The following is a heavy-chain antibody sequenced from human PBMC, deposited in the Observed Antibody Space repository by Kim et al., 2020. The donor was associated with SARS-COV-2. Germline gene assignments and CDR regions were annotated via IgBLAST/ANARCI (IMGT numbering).Heavy chain of an antibody. CDR1: GGTFSSYA. CDR2: IIPIFGTA. V-gene: IGHV1-69*13. D-gene: IGHD6-13*01. Sequence: SVKVSCKASGGTFSSYAISWVRQAPGQGLEWMGGIIPIFGTANYAQKFQGRVTITADESTSTAYMELSSLRSEDTAVYYCARSEGYSIKGAFDIWGQGTMVTVSS. CDR3: ARSEGYSIKGAFDI. J-gene: IGHJ3*02.